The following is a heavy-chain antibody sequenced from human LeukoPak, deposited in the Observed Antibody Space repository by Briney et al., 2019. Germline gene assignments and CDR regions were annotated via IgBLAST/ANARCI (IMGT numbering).Heavy chain of an antibody. D-gene: IGHD1-26*01. CDR1: GYSFTGHY. J-gene: IGHJ4*02. CDR3: ARVFSVGSGFDY. V-gene: IGHV1-2*02. Sequence: ASVKVSCKASGYSFTGHYIHWVRQAPGQGLEWMGWINPNSGGTNYAQKFQGRVTTTSDTSISTAYMELSSLRFDDTAVYYCARVFSVGSGFDYWGQGTLVTVS. CDR2: INPNSGGT.